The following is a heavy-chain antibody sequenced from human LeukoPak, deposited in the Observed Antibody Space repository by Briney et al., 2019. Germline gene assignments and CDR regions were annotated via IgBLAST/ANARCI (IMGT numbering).Heavy chain of an antibody. CDR2: ITHSGST. CDR3: ARSDAGWYFGY. J-gene: IGHJ4*02. CDR1: GGSFSGYY. Sequence: PSETLSLTCAVYGGSFSGYYWSWIRQPPGKGLEWIGEITHSGSTNYNPSLKSRITISVDTSKTQFSLKLSSVTAADTAVYYCARSDAGWYFGYWGQGALVTVSP. V-gene: IGHV4-34*01. D-gene: IGHD6-19*01.